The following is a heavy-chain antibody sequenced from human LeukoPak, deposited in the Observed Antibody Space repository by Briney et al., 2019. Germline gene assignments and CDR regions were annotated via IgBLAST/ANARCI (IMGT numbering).Heavy chain of an antibody. D-gene: IGHD3-9*01. V-gene: IGHV1-69*06. CDR3: AREKDILTGQTWGRPHYFTT. J-gene: IGHJ4*02. CDR2: IIPIFGTA. CDR1: GGTFSSYA. Sequence: SVKVSCKASGGTFSSYAISWVRQAPGQGLEWMGGIIPIFGTANYAQEFQGRVTITADKSTSTAYMELSSLRSEDTAVYYCAREKDILTGQTWGRPHYFTTGAREPWSPSPQ.